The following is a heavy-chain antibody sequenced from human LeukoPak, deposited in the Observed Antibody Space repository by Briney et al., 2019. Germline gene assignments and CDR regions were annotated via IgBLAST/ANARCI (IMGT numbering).Heavy chain of an antibody. CDR1: GGTISCGTYY. Sequence: KPSETLSLTCTVSGGTISCGTYYWVWIRQPPGKGLGWIGSFYSSGSTFYNSSLKSRVTISIDTSKNHFSLKLSSVTAADTAVYYCARGLMTTVVTPGYWGQGTLVTVSS. D-gene: IGHD4-23*01. CDR3: ARGLMTTVVTPGY. J-gene: IGHJ4*02. V-gene: IGHV4-39*02. CDR2: FYSSGST.